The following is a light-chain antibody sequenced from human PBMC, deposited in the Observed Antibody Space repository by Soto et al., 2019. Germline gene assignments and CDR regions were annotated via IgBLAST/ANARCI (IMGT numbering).Light chain of an antibody. V-gene: IGKV4-1*01. CDR3: QQYYTTLAPT. CDR1: LSVFYSSNNQNY. CDR2: WAS. Sequence: DLVMTQSPESLTVSLGERATINCKSSLSVFYSSNNQNYLAWYQHKPGQPPKLLIYWASPRESGGPDRFSGSGSGTYFTLPISSLQAEDVAVDYCQQYYTTLAPTFGGGTKVEIK. J-gene: IGKJ4*01.